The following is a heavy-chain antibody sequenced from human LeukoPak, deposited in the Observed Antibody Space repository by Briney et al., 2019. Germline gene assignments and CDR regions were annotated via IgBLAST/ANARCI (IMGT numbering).Heavy chain of an antibody. D-gene: IGHD6-19*01. CDR2: IYSSGST. Sequence: SETLSLTCTVSGGSISNYYWSWIRQPPGKGLEWIGYIYSSGSTNYNPSLKSRVTISVDTSKIQLSLKLSSVTAADTAVYYCATSGWYLLPGVYWGQGTLVTVSS. CDR3: ATSGWYLLPGVY. J-gene: IGHJ4*02. CDR1: GGSISNYY. V-gene: IGHV4-59*08.